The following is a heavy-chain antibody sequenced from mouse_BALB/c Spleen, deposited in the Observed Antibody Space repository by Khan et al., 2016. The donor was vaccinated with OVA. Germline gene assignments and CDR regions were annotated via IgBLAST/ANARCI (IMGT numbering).Heavy chain of an antibody. CDR2: IFPGTGTT. V-gene: IGHV1S132*01. CDR1: GYTFTSYW. J-gene: IGHJ3*01. CDR3: ARGYFGNYEFAY. Sequence: QVQLKQSGAELVKPGASVKLSCKTSGYTFTSYWIQWVKQRPGQGLGWIGEIFPGTGTTYYNENFKGKATLTIDTSSTTAYMQLSSLTSEDSAVYFCARGYFGNYEFAYWCQGTLVTVSS. D-gene: IGHD2-1*01.